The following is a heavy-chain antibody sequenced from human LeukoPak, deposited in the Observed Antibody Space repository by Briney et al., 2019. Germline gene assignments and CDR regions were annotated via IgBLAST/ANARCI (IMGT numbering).Heavy chain of an antibody. V-gene: IGHV1-46*01. CDR2: INPSGGST. CDR1: GYTFTSYY. D-gene: IGHD3-22*01. J-gene: IGHJ1*01. Sequence: ASVTVSFKASGYTFTSYYMHWVRQAPGPGLEWMGLINPSGGSTSYAQKFQGRVTMTRDMSTSTVYMELSSLRSEDTGVYYCARDSAANYYDSSGYYLAYFQHWGQGTLVTVSS. CDR3: ARDSAANYYDSSGYYLAYFQH.